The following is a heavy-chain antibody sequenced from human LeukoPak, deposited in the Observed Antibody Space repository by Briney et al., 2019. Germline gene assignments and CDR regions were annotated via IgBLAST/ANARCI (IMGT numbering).Heavy chain of an antibody. Sequence: GGSLRLSCAASGFTFSSYAMSWVRQAPGKGLEWVSAISGSGGSTNYADSVTDRFTISRDNSKNTLYLQMNSLRAEDTAVYYCAKVPNSYYFDYWGQGTLVTVSS. J-gene: IGHJ4*02. D-gene: IGHD1-1*01. V-gene: IGHV3-23*01. CDR2: ISGSGGST. CDR1: GFTFSSYA. CDR3: AKVPNSYYFDY.